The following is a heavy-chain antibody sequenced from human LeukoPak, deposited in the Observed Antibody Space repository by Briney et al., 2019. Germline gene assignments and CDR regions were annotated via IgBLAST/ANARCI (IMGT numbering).Heavy chain of an antibody. CDR1: GYSFTSNY. J-gene: IGHJ4*02. V-gene: IGHV1-46*01. CDR3: ATWVASSGWYVRFDY. D-gene: IGHD6-19*01. CDR2: IYPRDGST. Sequence: ASVKVSCKASGYSFTSNYIHWVRQAPGQGLEWMGMIYPRDGSTSYAQKFQGRVTMTEDTSTDTAYMELSSLRSEDTAVYYCATWVASSGWYVRFDYWGQGTLVTVSS.